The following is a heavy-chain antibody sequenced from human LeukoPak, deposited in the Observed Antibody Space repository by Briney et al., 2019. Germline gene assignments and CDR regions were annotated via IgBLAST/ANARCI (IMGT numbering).Heavy chain of an antibody. CDR3: ARSGPQAFDI. V-gene: IGHV4-34*01. CDR2: INHSGST. J-gene: IGHJ3*02. CDR1: GGSFSGYY. Sequence: SETLSLTCAVYGGSFSGYYWSWIRQPPGKGLEWIGEINHSGSTNYNPSLKSRVTISVDTSKNQFSLKLSSVTAADTAVYYCARSGPQAFDIWGQGTMVTVSS.